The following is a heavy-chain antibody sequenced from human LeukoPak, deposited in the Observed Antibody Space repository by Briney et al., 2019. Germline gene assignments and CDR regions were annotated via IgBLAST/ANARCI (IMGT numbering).Heavy chain of an antibody. J-gene: IGHJ3*02. CDR2: VSHGGGT. CDR3: AREMWVARSGFDI. V-gene: IGHV4-34*01. D-gene: IGHD3-3*01. Sequence: SETLSLTCSVYDGSLYEYYWSWFRQSPGKGLGWIGEVSHGGGTNYNRSLESRVTISVDKSKNQFSLMLTSVTAADTAIYYCAREMWVARSGFDIWAQGTVVTVSS. CDR1: DGSLYEYY.